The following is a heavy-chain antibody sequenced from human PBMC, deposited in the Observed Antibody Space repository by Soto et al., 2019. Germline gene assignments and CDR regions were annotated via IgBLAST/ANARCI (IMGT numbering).Heavy chain of an antibody. CDR1: GGTFTRHG. D-gene: IGHD1-7*01. V-gene: IGHV1-69*01. CDR2: IIPMYGTA. J-gene: IGHJ6*02. CDR3: TREINWDYQWGYTYGMDV. Sequence: QVQLVQSGAEVKKPGSSVKVSCKASGGTFTRHGLSWVRQAPGQGLEWVGGIIPMYGTANFAQKFRGRGTITADESTSTAYMELSSMSSEDAAVYYCTREINWDYQWGYTYGMDVWGPGTTVTVSS.